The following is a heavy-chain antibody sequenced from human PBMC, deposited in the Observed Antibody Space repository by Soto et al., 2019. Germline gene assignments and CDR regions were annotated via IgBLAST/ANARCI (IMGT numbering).Heavy chain of an antibody. J-gene: IGHJ4*02. CDR1: GDSISSGSYY. D-gene: IGHD6-13*01. V-gene: IGHV4-39*02. Sequence: TSETLSLTCTVSGDSISSGSYYWGWIRQSPGKGLEWIGSISYSGSTYYNPSLKSRVTISADTSNNHFSLNLGSVTAADTAVYYCAKWEQQLGNFDYWGQGILVTVSS. CDR2: ISYSGST. CDR3: AKWEQQLGNFDY.